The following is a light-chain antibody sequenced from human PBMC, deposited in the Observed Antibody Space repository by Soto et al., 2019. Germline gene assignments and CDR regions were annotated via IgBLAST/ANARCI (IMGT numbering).Light chain of an antibody. V-gene: IGKV3-20*01. CDR1: QSVSSNY. CDR3: QQYGSSPGT. J-gene: IGKJ1*01. Sequence: EIALTQSPGTLSLSPGERATLSCRASQSVSSNYLGWYQKKPGQAPRLLIYGASSRATGIPDRFSGSGSGTDFALTISRLEPEDFAVYYCQQYGSSPGTFGQGTKVDNK. CDR2: GAS.